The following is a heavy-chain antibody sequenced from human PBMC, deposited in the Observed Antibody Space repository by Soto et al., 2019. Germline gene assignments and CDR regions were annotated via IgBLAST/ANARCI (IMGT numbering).Heavy chain of an antibody. CDR1: GFTFSSYA. Sequence: GGSLRLSCAASGFTFSSYAMSWVRQAPGKGLEWVSAISGSGGSTYYADSVKGRFTISRDNSKNTLYLQMNSLRAEDTAVYYCAKDDFLDYEKQPTTVTTPQYFQHWGQGTLVTVSS. V-gene: IGHV3-23*01. D-gene: IGHD4-17*01. J-gene: IGHJ1*01. CDR3: AKDDFLDYEKQPTTVTTPQYFQH. CDR2: ISGSGGST.